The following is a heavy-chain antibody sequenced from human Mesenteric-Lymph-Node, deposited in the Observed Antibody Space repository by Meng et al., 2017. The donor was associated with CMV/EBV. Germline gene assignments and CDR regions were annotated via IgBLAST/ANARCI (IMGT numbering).Heavy chain of an antibody. J-gene: IGHJ4*02. CDR3: ARDQGCSSTTCYDYFDY. CDR2: IIPILGIA. Sequence: SVKVSCKASGGTFSSYAITWVRQAPGQGLEWMGGIIPILGIATYAQKLQGRVTMTTDTSTSTAYMELRSLRSDDTAVYYCARDQGCSSTTCYDYFDYWGQGTLVTVSS. CDR1: GGTFSSYA. V-gene: IGHV1-69*10. D-gene: IGHD2-2*01.